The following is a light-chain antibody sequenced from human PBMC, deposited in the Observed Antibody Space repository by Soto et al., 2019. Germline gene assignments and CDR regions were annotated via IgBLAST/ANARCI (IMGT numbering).Light chain of an antibody. Sequence: QSVLTQPPSASGTPGQRVTISCSGTSSNIGSNYVYWYQQLPGTAPKLLIYRNNQRPSGVPDRFSGSKSGTSASLAISGLRSEDEADYYCAAWDDSRSVNWVFGGVTKLTVL. CDR2: RNN. CDR1: SSNIGSNY. J-gene: IGLJ3*02. V-gene: IGLV1-47*01. CDR3: AAWDDSRSVNWV.